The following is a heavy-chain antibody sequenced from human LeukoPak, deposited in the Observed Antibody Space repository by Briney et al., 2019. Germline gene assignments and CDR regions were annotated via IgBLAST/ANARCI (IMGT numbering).Heavy chain of an antibody. CDR3: ARGYYFGLDV. V-gene: IGHV4-4*09. J-gene: IGHJ6*02. CDR2: IHSGGSM. CDR1: GDSISSLY. Sequence: ASETLFLTCTDSGDSISSLYCNWVRQPPGKGPEWIGYIHSGGSMSSNPSLTSRVAMSIDTSKEQVTLRLNSVTPTDTAVYYCARGYYFGLDVWGLGTTVTVSS.